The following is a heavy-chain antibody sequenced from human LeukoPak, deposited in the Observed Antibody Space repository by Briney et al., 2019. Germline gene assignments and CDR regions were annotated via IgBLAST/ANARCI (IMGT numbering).Heavy chain of an antibody. CDR3: ARTRIAVAGYDP. Sequence: ASVKVSCKASGYSFIDYYIHWVRQAPGQEIEWMGWVNHKSGAPNVAQKFQGRVTMTRDTSISTAYMELSRLRSDDTAVYYCARTRIAVAGYDPWGQGTLVTVSS. J-gene: IGHJ5*02. V-gene: IGHV1-2*02. CDR1: GYSFIDYY. CDR2: VNHKSGAP. D-gene: IGHD6-19*01.